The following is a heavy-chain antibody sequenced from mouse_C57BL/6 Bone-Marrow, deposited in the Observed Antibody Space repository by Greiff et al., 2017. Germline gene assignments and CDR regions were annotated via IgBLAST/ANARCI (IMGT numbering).Heavy chain of an antibody. D-gene: IGHD2-3*01. CDR1: GYTFTSYW. V-gene: IGHV1-74*01. J-gene: IGHJ3*01. Sequence: VQLQQPGAELVKPGASVKVSCKASGYTFTSYWMHWVKQRPGQGLEWIGRIHPSDSDTNYNQKFKGKATLTVDKSSSTAYMQLSCLTSEESAVYDCAIPLYDGYCAWVAYWGQGTLVTVSA. CDR3: AIPLYDGYCAWVAY. CDR2: IHPSDSDT.